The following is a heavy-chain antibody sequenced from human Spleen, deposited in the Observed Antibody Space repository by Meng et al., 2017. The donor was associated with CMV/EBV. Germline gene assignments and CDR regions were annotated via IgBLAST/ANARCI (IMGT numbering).Heavy chain of an antibody. J-gene: IGHJ4*02. CDR3: ARDAGAYFDY. CDR2: INPRTGST. V-gene: IGHV1-46*01. D-gene: IGHD1-26*01. Sequence: ASVKVSCKASGYTFTSYYVHWVRQAPGQGLEWLGMINPRTGSTSYAQKFQGRVTITTDESTSTAYMELSSLRSEDTAVYYCARDAGAYFDYWGQGTLVTVSS. CDR1: GYTFTSYY.